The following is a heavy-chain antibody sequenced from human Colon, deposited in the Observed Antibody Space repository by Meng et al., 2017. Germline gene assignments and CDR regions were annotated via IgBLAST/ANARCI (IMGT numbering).Heavy chain of an antibody. CDR2: IDHRGDP. Sequence: QAQPLVSGPGPVKPSGTRALTSAVPGGSITTNSDWSWVRQSPEKGLEWIGQIDHRGDPYYNPSLKSRVTMSVDRSKSQVSLQLTSVTAADTAVYYCARDRKHYGERGWFDPWGQGTLVTVSS. CDR3: ARDRKHYGERGWFDP. D-gene: IGHD4-17*01. CDR1: GGSITTNSD. J-gene: IGHJ5*02. V-gene: IGHV4-4*02.